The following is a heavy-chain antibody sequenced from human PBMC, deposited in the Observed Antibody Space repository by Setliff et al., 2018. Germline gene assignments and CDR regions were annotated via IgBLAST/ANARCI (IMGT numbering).Heavy chain of an antibody. CDR3: ARHGPTRTDSWFDSFDV. CDR1: GASITSGGFY. D-gene: IGHD2-8*01. J-gene: IGHJ3*01. CDR2: IYDTGST. Sequence: PSETLSLTCSVSGASITSGGFYWTWIRQPAGKGLEWIGYIYDTGSTNSDPSLKSRVTMSVDTSKNQVSLKMTSVTAADTAVYYCARHGPTRTDSWFDSFDVWGQGTKVTVSS. V-gene: IGHV4-61*10.